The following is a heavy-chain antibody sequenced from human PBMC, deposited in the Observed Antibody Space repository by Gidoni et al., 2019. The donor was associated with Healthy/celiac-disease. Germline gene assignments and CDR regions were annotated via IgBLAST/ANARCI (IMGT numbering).Heavy chain of an antibody. V-gene: IGHV3-21*01. CDR2: ISSSSSYI. CDR1: GFTFSSYS. Sequence: EVQLVESGGGLVKPGGSLRLSCAAAGFTFSSYSMNCVRQAPGKGLEWVSSISSSSSYIYYADSVKGRFTISRDNAKNSLYLQMNSLRAEDTAVYYCARVDYYDSSGYYYWGQGTLVTVSS. CDR3: ARVDYYDSSGYYY. D-gene: IGHD3-22*01. J-gene: IGHJ4*02.